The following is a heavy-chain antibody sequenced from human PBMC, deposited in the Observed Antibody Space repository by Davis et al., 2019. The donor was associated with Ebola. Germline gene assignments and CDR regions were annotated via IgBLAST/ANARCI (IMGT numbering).Heavy chain of an antibody. J-gene: IGHJ6*02. V-gene: IGHV1-3*01. CDR2: INAGNGNT. CDR1: GYTFTSYA. CDR3: AIVEVVPAAMEYGMDV. D-gene: IGHD2-2*01. Sequence: ASVKVSCKASGYTFTSYAMHWVRQAPGQRLEWMGRINAGNGNTKYSQKFQGRVTITRDTSASTAYMELSSLRSEDTAVYYCAIVEVVPAAMEYGMDVWGQGTTVTVSS.